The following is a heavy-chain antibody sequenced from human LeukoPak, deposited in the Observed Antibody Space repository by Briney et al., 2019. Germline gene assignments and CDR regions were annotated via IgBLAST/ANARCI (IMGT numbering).Heavy chain of an antibody. CDR1: GGTFSSYI. Sequence: SVEVSCKASGGTFSSYIITWVRQAPGQGLECMGRIIPIFGTPDYAQKFQGRVTITADESTSTAYMELSSLRSEDTAVYYCARSVSNYDILTALWGRGTLVTVSS. D-gene: IGHD3-9*01. CDR2: IIPIFGTP. V-gene: IGHV1-69*13. CDR3: ARSVSNYDILTAL. J-gene: IGHJ2*01.